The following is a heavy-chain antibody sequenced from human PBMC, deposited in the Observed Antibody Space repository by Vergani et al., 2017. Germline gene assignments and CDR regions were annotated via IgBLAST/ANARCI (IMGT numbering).Heavy chain of an antibody. V-gene: IGHV4-61*05. D-gene: IGHD1-1*01. Sequence: QLQLQESGPGLVKPSETLSLTCTVSGGSISSSSYYWGWIRQPPGKGLEWIGYIYYSGSTNYNPSLKSLVTISVDTSKNQFSLKLSSVTAADTAVYYCARSLPYNPLLDWGQGTLVTVSS. J-gene: IGHJ4*02. CDR3: ARSLPYNPLLD. CDR1: GGSISSSSYY. CDR2: IYYSGST.